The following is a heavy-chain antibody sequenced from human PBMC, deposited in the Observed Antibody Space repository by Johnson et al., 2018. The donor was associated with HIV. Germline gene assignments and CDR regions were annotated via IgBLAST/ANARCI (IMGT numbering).Heavy chain of an antibody. CDR2: ISGSGGST. V-gene: IGHV3-23*04. Sequence: MQLVESGGGLVQPGGSLRLSCAASGFTFSSYAMSWVRQAPGKGLALVSAISGSGGSTYYADSVKGRFTISRDNSKNTLYLQMNSLRAEDTAVYYCAKDRTSGSYSDDAFDIWGQGTMVTVSS. CDR3: AKDRTSGSYSDDAFDI. CDR1: GFTFSSYA. D-gene: IGHD1-26*01. J-gene: IGHJ3*02.